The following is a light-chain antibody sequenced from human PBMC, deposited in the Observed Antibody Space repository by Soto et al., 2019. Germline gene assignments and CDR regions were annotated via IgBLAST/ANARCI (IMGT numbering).Light chain of an antibody. CDR1: RSNIGSNT. CDR3: AAWDDSLNGFYV. CDR2: SNN. Sequence: QSVLTQPPSASGTPGQTVTISCSGSRSNIGSNTVNWYQQLPGAAPKLLIYSNNQRPSGVPDRFSGYKSGTSATLGISGLQSEDEADDYCAAWDDSLNGFYVFGTGTKLTVL. J-gene: IGLJ1*01. V-gene: IGLV1-44*01.